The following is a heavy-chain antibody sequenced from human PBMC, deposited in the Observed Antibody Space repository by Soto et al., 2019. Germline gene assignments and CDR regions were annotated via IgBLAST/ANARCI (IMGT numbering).Heavy chain of an antibody. J-gene: IGHJ6*02. CDR2: ISYDGGNK. V-gene: IGHV3-30*18. Sequence: PGGSLRLSCAASGFTFSSYGMHWVRQAPGKGLEWVAVISYDGGNKYYADSVKGRFTISRDNSKNTLYLQMNSLRAEDTAVYYCAKDIPAAWQVGTMPLYYYYGMDVWGQGTTVTVSS. CDR1: GFTFSSYG. CDR3: AKDIPAAWQVGTMPLYYYYGMDV. D-gene: IGHD2-2*01.